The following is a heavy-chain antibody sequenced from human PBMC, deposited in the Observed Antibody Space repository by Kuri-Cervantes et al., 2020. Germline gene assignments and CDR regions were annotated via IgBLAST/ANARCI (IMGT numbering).Heavy chain of an antibody. Sequence: GESLKISCAASGLTFSTYWMTWVRKAPGKGLEWVANIKHDGSEKYYVDSVNGRFAISRDNAKNSLYLQMNRLRAEDTAVYYCARNLSSIGGSGYWGQGTLVTVSS. CDR2: IKHDGSEK. CDR3: ARNLSSIGGSGY. D-gene: IGHD2-15*01. CDR1: GLTFSTYW. J-gene: IGHJ4*02. V-gene: IGHV3-7*01.